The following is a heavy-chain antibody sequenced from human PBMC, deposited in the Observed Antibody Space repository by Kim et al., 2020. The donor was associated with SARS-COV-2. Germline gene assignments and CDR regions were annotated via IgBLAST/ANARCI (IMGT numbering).Heavy chain of an antibody. J-gene: IGHJ4*02. CDR1: GFAFSTYG. CDR2: ISGSGGVT. V-gene: IGHV3-23*01. CDR3: AKGATGSYDY. D-gene: IGHD1-26*01. Sequence: LSLTCAASGFAFSTYGMSWVRQAPGRGLEWVSYISGSGGVTHYADSVKGRFTISRDNSKNTLYLQMNSLRAEDTAVFYCAKGATGSYDYWGQGTLVTVSS.